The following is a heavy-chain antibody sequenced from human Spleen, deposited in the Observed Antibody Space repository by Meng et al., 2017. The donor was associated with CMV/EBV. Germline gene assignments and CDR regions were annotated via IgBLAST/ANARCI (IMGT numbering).Heavy chain of an antibody. V-gene: IGHV3-66*02. CDR1: EFSFRSYW. D-gene: IGHD3-9*01. J-gene: IGHJ3*02. Sequence: GGSLRLSCAASEFSFRSYWMSWVRQAPGKGLQWVSVIYRGGGTYYADSVKGRFTISRDNSKNTLYLQINSLSAEDTAVYFCGLATSYYYSDAFDIWGQGTMVTVSS. CDR2: IYRGGGT. CDR3: GLATSYYYSDAFDI.